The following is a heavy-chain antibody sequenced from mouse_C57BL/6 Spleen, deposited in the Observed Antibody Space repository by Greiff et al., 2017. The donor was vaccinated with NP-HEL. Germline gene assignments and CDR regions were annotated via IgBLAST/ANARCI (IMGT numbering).Heavy chain of an antibody. D-gene: IGHD1-1*01. CDR3: ARKGLYYGSSPSYAMDY. J-gene: IGHJ4*01. CDR2: IYPSDSET. CDR1: GYTFTSYW. V-gene: IGHV1-61*01. Sequence: QVQLQQPGAELVRPGSSVKLSCKASGYTFTSYWMDWVKQRPGQGLEWIGNIYPSDSETHYNQKFKDKATLTVDKSSSTAYMQLSSLTSEDSAVYYCARKGLYYGSSPSYAMDYWGQGTSVTVSS.